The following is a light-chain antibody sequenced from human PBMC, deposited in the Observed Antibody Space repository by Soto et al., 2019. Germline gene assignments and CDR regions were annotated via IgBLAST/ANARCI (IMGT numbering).Light chain of an antibody. CDR1: QTISSW. V-gene: IGKV1-5*03. CDR2: KAS. CDR3: QHYKSYSEA. J-gene: IGKJ1*01. Sequence: DIQMTQSPSTLSGSVGDRVTITCRASQTISSWLAWYQQKPGKAPKLLIYKASTLKSGVPSRFSGCGSGTAFTLTISSLQPDDFETYYCQHYKSYSEAFGQGTKVELK.